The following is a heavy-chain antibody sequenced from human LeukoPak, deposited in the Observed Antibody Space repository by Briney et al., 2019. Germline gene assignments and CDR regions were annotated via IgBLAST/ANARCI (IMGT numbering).Heavy chain of an antibody. CDR1: GGTFSSYA. CDR2: IIPILGIA. V-gene: IGHV1-69*04. CDR3: ARMDIVVVVAAYYYYGMDV. D-gene: IGHD2-15*01. J-gene: IGHJ6*02. Sequence: ASVKVSCKASGGTFSSYAISWVRQAPGQGLEWMGRIIPILGIANYAQKFQGRVTITADKSTSTAYMELSSLRSEDTAVYYCARMDIVVVVAAYYYYGMDVWGQGTTVTVSS.